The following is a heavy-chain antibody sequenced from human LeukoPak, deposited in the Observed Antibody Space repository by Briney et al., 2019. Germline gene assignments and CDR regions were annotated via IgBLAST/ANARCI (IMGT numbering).Heavy chain of an antibody. V-gene: IGHV3-30*02. J-gene: IGHJ4*02. CDR1: GFTFSSYG. CDR3: AKGEGGTMVRGVIAPDY. D-gene: IGHD3-10*01. CDR2: IRYDGSNK. Sequence: PGGSLRLSCAASGFTFSSYGMHWVRQAPGKGLEWVAFIRYDGSNKYYADSVKGRFTISRDNSKNTLYLQMNSLRAEDTAVYYCAKGEGGTMVRGVIAPDYWGQGTLVTVSS.